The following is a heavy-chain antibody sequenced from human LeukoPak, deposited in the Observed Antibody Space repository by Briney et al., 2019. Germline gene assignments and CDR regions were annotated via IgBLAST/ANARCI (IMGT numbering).Heavy chain of an antibody. D-gene: IGHD1-14*01. CDR1: GFTFNAYA. CDR2: IIYSDGPT. CDR3: AKTDLNPPNSDH. J-gene: IGHJ4*02. Sequence: PGGSLRLSCAASGFTFNAYAMAWVRQAPGKGLEWVSTIIYSDGPTFYADSVKGRFTISRDDSKSTLYLQMNSLRVEDTAIYCCAKTDLNPPNSDHWGQGTLVTVSS. V-gene: IGHV3-23*01.